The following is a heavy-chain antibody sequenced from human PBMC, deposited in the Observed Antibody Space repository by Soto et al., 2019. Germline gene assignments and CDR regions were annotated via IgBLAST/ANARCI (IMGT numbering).Heavy chain of an antibody. CDR3: ARRRCSGGSCYSRWFDP. V-gene: IGHV5-51*01. Sequence: GESLKISCKGSGYSFTSYWIGWVRQMPGKGLEWMGIIYPGDSDTRYSPSFQGQVTISADKSISTAYLQWSSLKASDTAMYYCARRRCSGGSCYSRWFDPWGQGTLVTVS. J-gene: IGHJ5*02. CDR2: IYPGDSDT. CDR1: GYSFTSYW. D-gene: IGHD2-15*01.